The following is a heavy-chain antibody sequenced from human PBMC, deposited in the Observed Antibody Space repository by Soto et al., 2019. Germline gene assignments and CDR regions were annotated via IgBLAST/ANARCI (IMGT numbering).Heavy chain of an antibody. V-gene: IGHV3-7*05. D-gene: IGHD6-25*01. CDR3: ATDVSPGSGGYYFDAFDV. J-gene: IGHJ3*01. CDR2: IKGDGSAK. Sequence: EVQLVESGGGLVQPGGSLRLSCAASGFAFGSSWMTWVRQAPGKGLEWVANIKGDGSAKSYLDSVRGRFTVSRDNAENSLYLQMTMLRAEDTALYYCATDVSPGSGGYYFDAFDVWGQGTMVTVSS. CDR1: GFAFGSSW.